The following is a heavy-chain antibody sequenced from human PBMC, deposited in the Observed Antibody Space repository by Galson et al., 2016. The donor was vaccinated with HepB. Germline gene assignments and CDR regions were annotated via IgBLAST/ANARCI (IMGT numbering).Heavy chain of an antibody. V-gene: IGHV3-7*01. CDR3: STEMTGSYFD. CDR1: GFTFNAHW. CDR2: IRGNGIVS. Sequence: SLRLSCAASGFTFNAHWMHWVRQAPGKGLEWVANIRGNGIVSYYAESVRGRFTISRDNAKNSLYLQMNGLRVDETAVYYCSTEMTGSYFDWGRGTLVTVSS. J-gene: IGHJ2*01. D-gene: IGHD3-10*01.